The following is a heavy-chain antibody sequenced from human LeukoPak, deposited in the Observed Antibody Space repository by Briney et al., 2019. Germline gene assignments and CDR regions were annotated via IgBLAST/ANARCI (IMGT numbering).Heavy chain of an antibody. CDR3: ARDFGGRINWFDP. J-gene: IGHJ5*02. V-gene: IGHV1-2*02. CDR1: GYTFTGYY. D-gene: IGHD2-15*01. Sequence: ASVKVSCKASGYTFTGYYMHWVRQAPGQGLEWMGWINPNSGGTNYARKFQGRVTMTRDTSISTAYMELSRLRSDDTAVYYCARDFGGRINWFDPWGQGTLVTVSS. CDR2: INPNSGGT.